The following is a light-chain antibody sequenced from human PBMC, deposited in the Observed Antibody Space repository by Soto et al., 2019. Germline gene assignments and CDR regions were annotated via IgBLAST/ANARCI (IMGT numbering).Light chain of an antibody. Sequence: DIQMTQSPSSLSASVGDRVTITCRASQDISDYLNWYQQKPGKAPQLLIYEASNLETGVPSRFSGGGSGTDFTFTISSLQPEDIATYYCQQYDNFPPFTFGPGTKVDIK. V-gene: IGKV1-33*01. CDR1: QDISDY. CDR2: EAS. J-gene: IGKJ3*01. CDR3: QQYDNFPPFT.